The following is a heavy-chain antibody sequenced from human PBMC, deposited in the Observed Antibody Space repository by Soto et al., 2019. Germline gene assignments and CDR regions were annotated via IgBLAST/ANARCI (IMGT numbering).Heavy chain of an antibody. D-gene: IGHD1-1*01. V-gene: IGHV4-39*02. Sequence: QLQPQESGPGLVTASETLSLTCAVCGASISSSSSYWGWIRQPPGKGLEWIGNIYYIGNTYYNPFLKSRVAIPIDSSKTRFSPKLNSVTTADTAVYYCGAQAYVAKGYHFGTWGQGTLVTVSP. CDR2: IYYIGNT. CDR1: GASISSSSSY. J-gene: IGHJ5*02. CDR3: GAQAYVAKGYHFGT.